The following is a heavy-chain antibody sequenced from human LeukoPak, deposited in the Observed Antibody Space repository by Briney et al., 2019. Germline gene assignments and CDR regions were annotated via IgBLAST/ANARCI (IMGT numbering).Heavy chain of an antibody. CDR3: ARSGGRGQLRYFDWLSGY. V-gene: IGHV3-21*01. CDR2: ISSSSSYI. J-gene: IGHJ4*02. D-gene: IGHD3-9*01. CDR1: GFTFSSYS. Sequence: GGSLSLSFAASGFTFSSYSMNWVRQAPGKGLEWVSSISSSSSYIYYADSAKGRFTISRDNAKNSLYLQMNSLRAEDTAVYYCARSGGRGQLRYFDWLSGYWCQGTLVTVSS.